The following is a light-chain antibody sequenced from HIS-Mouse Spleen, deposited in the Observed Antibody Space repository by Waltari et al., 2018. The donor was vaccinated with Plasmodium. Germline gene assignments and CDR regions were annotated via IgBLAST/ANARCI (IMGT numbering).Light chain of an antibody. Sequence: IWMTQPPSLLSASTGARVTISCRMSQGIRSYLAWYQQKPVKAPELLIYAASTVQSGVPSSFGGSGSETAFTLTISCLQSEDFATYCCQQYFSVPHTLGQGTKVAIK. CDR1: QGIRSY. CDR3: QQYFSVPHT. J-gene: IGKJ1*01. V-gene: IGKV1D-8*02. CDR2: AAS.